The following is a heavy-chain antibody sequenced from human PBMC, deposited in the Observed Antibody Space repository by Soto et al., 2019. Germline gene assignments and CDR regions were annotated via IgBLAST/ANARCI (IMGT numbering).Heavy chain of an antibody. CDR1: GGSISNYY. V-gene: IGHV4-59*01. CDR3: SRVGSRWNLAMDA. Sequence: ETLSLTCTVSGGSISNYYWSWVRQPPGMGLEWIGYIYYTGSTNYNPSLKSRVTISVDTSKNQFSLKLSSVTAADTAVYYCSRVGSRWNLAMDAWGQGSTFTFS. J-gene: IGHJ6*02. D-gene: IGHD6-13*01. CDR2: IYYTGST.